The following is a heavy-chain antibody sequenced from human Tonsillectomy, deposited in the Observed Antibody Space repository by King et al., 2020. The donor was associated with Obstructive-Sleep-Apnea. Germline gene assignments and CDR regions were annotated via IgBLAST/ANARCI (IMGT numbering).Heavy chain of an antibody. CDR2: IYYSGST. V-gene: IGHV4-39*07. J-gene: IGHJ4*02. Sequence: QLQESGPGLVKPSETLSLTCTVSGGSISSSSYYWGWIRQPPGKGLEWIGSIYYSGSTYYKPSLKSRVTISVDTSKNQFSLKLSSVTAADTAVYYCARDTGTTCYFDFWGQGTLVTVSS. CDR1: GGSISSSSYY. CDR3: ARDTGTTCYFDF. D-gene: IGHD1-1*01.